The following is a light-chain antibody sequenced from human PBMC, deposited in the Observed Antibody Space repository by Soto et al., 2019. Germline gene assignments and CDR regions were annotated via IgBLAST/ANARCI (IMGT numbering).Light chain of an antibody. CDR2: GAS. Sequence: EIVLTQSPGTLSLSPGERATLSCRASQSVSSNYLAWYQQKPGQAPRLLIYGASTRATGIPYRFSGSGSGIDFTLTITSLEPEDFAVYYCQQYGSSPRLTFGGGTKVEIK. CDR1: QSVSSNY. CDR3: QQYGSSPRLT. V-gene: IGKV3-20*01. J-gene: IGKJ4*01.